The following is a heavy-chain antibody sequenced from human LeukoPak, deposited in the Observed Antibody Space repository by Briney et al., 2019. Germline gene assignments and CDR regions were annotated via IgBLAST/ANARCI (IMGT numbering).Heavy chain of an antibody. D-gene: IGHD3-22*01. CDR1: GFTVSSIH. CDR3: ARGGRGSAAVVAPRSFDI. J-gene: IGHJ3*02. V-gene: IGHV3-53*01. CDR2: TYTGGNS. Sequence: GGSLRLSCAASGFTVSSIHMVWVRQAPGKGLEWVSVTYTGGNSYYADSVKGRFIISRDISKNTLYLQLNSLRAEDSALYYCARGGRGSAAVVAPRSFDIWGQGTMVTVSS.